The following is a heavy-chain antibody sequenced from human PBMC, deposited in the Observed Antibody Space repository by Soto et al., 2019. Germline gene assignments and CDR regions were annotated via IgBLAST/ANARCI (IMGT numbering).Heavy chain of an antibody. D-gene: IGHD3-3*01. V-gene: IGHV1-8*01. Sequence: GASVKVSCKASGYTFTSYDINWVRQATGQGLEWMGWMNPNSGNTGYAQKFQGRVTMTRNTSISTAYMELSSLRSEDTAVYYCARSPYDFWSGQDAFDIWGQGTMVTVSS. CDR3: ARSPYDFWSGQDAFDI. CDR1: GYTFTSYD. J-gene: IGHJ3*02. CDR2: MNPNSGNT.